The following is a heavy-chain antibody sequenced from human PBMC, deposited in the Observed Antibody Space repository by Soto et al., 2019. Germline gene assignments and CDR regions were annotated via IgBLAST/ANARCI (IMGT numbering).Heavy chain of an antibody. CDR3: VRQGIDYLHGLVDV. V-gene: IGHV4-59*08. D-gene: IGHD4-17*01. CDR1: SGPDRSHN. J-gene: IGHJ6*02. Sequence: QVQLQQSGPRLVKPSETLSLTCTVSSGPDRSHNWGWIRQPPGRGLEWIGYVYYTGDTAYNPSLRGRVTISADMSTHDISLTLNSVTAADTAVYYCVRQGIDYLHGLVDVWGQGTTVSVSS. CDR2: VYYTGDT.